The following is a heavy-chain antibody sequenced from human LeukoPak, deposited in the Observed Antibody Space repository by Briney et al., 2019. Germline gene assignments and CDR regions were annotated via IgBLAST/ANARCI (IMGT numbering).Heavy chain of an antibody. CDR2: INPTGGST. CDR1: GYTFTSYY. CDR3: AKEQSHWVIAFDI. V-gene: IGHV1-46*01. D-gene: IGHD3-22*01. Sequence: ASVKVSCKASGYTFTSYYMHWVRQAPGQGLEWMGLINPTGGSTGYAQKFQGRVTMTRDMSTSTDYMELSSLRAEDTAVYYCAKEQSHWVIAFDIWGQGTLVTVSS. J-gene: IGHJ3*02.